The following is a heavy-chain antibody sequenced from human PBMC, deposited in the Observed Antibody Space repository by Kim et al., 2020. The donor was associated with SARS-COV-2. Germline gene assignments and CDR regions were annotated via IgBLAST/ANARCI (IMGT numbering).Heavy chain of an antibody. CDR3: ARLGGDWLRAYGDYFDY. D-gene: IGHD5-12*01. V-gene: IGHV4-59*08. J-gene: IGHJ4*01. CDR1: GGSISSYY. CDR2: IYYIGST. Sequence: SETLSLTCTVSGGSISSYYWSWIRQPPGKGLEWIGYIYYIGSTNYNPSLKSRATISVDTSKNQFSLKLSSVTAADPPVYYCARLGGDWLRAYGDYFDYWG.